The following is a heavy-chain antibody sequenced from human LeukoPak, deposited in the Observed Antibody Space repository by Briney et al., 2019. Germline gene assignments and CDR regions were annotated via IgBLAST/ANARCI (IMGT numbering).Heavy chain of an antibody. D-gene: IGHD5-18*01. Sequence: GGSLRLSCAASGFTLSSYAMSWVRQAPGKGLEWVSAISGSGGYTYYADSVKGRFTISRDNSKNTLYLQMNSLRAEDTAVYYCASSGYSYGRYFDYWGQGALVTVSS. J-gene: IGHJ4*02. V-gene: IGHV3-23*01. CDR3: ASSGYSYGRYFDY. CDR2: ISGSGGYT. CDR1: GFTLSSYA.